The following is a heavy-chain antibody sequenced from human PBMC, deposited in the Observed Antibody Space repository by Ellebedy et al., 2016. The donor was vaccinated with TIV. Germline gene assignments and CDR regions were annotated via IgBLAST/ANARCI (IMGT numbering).Heavy chain of an antibody. Sequence: GESLKISCAASGFTFSNYWMHWVRQAPGKGLVWVSRIYNDGSSTSYADSVEGRFTISRDNPKNTVYLQMNSQRVEDTALYYCIRDGSYDNGDYWGQGTVVTVSS. J-gene: IGHJ4*02. V-gene: IGHV3-74*01. D-gene: IGHD3-16*01. CDR1: GFTFSNYW. CDR3: IRDGSYDNGDY. CDR2: IYNDGSST.